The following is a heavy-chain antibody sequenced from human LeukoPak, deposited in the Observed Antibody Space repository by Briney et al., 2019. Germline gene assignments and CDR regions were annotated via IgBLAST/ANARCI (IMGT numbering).Heavy chain of an antibody. V-gene: IGHV5-51*01. CDR3: ARSYCTSTSCPFDY. Sequence: HGESLKISRKGSGYSFTTYWIAWVRQTPGKGLEWMGIIYPGDSDTRYSPSFQGQVTISADKSISTAYLQWSSPKASDTAMYYCARSYCTSTSCPFDYWGQGTLVTVSS. J-gene: IGHJ4*02. CDR1: GYSFTTYW. CDR2: IYPGDSDT. D-gene: IGHD2-2*01.